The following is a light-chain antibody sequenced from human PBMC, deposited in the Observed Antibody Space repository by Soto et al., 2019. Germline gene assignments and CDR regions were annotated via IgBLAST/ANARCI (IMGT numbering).Light chain of an antibody. CDR2: DAS. CDR1: QSVSIY. CDR3: QQRSNWPT. V-gene: IGKV3-11*01. J-gene: IGKJ4*01. Sequence: EIVLTQSPATLSLFPGERATLSCRASQSVSIYLAWYQQKPGQAPRLLIYDASNRATGIPARFSGSGSGTDFTLTISSLEPEDFAVYYCQQRSNWPTFGGGTKVDIK.